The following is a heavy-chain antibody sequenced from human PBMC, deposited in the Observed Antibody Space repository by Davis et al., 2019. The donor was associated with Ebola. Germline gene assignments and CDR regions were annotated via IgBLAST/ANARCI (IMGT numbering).Heavy chain of an antibody. CDR3: ARDDRGYGDYDY. Sequence: GESLKISCAASGFTFSSYGMHWVRQAPGKGLEWVAVIWYDGSNKYYADSVKGRFTISRDNSKNTLYLQMNSLRAEDTAVYYCARDDRGYGDYDYWGQGTLVTVSS. CDR1: GFTFSSYG. J-gene: IGHJ4*02. V-gene: IGHV3-33*01. D-gene: IGHD4-17*01. CDR2: IWYDGSNK.